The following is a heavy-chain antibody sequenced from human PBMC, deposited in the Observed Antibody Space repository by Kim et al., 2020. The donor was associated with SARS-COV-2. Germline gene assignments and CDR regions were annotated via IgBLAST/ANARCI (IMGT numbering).Heavy chain of an antibody. CDR2: ST. CDR3: ARDIWALNDS. V-gene: IGHV1-46*01. Sequence: STSYAQKYPGRVTMTRDTSTSAVYMELSSLRSEDTGVYYCARDIWALNDSWGEGTLVTVSS. J-gene: IGHJ4*02. D-gene: IGHD3-16*01.